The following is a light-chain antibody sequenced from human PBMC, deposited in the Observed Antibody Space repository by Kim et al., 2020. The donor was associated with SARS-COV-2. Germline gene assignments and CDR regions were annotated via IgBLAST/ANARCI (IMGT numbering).Light chain of an antibody. CDR2: DVS. J-gene: IGLJ1*01. CDR3: SSYTINTLEGYL. Sequence: QSALTQPASVSGSPGQSITISCTGTSSDVGGYNYVSWYQQHPGKAPKLMIYDVSNRPSGVSNRFSGSKSGNTASLTISGLQTEDEADYYCSSYTINTLEGYLFGTGTKVTVL. V-gene: IGLV2-14*03. CDR1: SSDVGGYNY.